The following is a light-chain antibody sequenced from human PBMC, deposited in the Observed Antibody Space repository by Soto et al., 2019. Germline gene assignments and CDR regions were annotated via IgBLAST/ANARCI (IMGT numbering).Light chain of an antibody. CDR2: STS. Sequence: DSQMTQSASSLSASVGDRVIITCRASQMISTYLNWYQQKPGKAPTLLIYSTSTLQTGAPSRFSGSGSGTDFTLTISSVQPEDVATYYCQQCYSHPTFGQGTRLEIK. J-gene: IGKJ5*01. V-gene: IGKV1-39*01. CDR3: QQCYSHPT. CDR1: QMISTY.